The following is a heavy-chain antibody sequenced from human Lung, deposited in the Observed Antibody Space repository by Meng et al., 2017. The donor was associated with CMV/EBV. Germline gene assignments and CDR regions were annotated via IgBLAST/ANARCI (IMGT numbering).Heavy chain of an antibody. J-gene: IGHJ4*02. D-gene: IGHD6-6*01. CDR1: GFTFSRYA. V-gene: IGHV3-30*14. CDR2: ISFDGGTR. CDR3: AREYGSSSAFEY. Sequence: GGSXRLXCAASGFTFSRYAFHWVRQAPGKGLEWVAVISFDGGTRYYADSVKGRFTISRDSSRNSLYLQLHSLRPEDTAVDYCAREYGSSSAFEYWGQGKLVTVSS.